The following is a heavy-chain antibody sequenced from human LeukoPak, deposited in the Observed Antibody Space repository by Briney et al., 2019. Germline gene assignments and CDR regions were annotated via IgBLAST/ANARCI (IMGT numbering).Heavy chain of an antibody. V-gene: IGHV1-69*13. CDR1: GGTFSSYA. J-gene: IGHJ6*02. CDR3: ARGDSSSSHYYYYGMDV. Sequence: SVKVSCKASGGTFSSYAISWVRQAPGQGLEWMGGIIPIFGTANYAQKFQGRVTITADESTSTAYMGLSSLRSEDTAVYYCARGDSSSSHYYYYGMDVWGQGTTVTVSS. CDR2: IIPIFGTA. D-gene: IGHD6-13*01.